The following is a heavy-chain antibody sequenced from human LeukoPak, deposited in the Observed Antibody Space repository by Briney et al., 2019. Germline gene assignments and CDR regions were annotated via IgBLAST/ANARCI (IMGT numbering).Heavy chain of an antibody. CDR3: ARITDYSNYYYYYGMDV. J-gene: IGHJ6*02. CDR1: GYSFTTYW. V-gene: IGHV5-51*01. Sequence: GESLKISCKASGYSFTTYWIGWVRQMPGKGLEWMGIIYPGDSDTRYSPSFQGQVTISADKSISTAYLQWSSLKASDTAMYYCARITDYSNYYYYYGMDVWGQGTTVTVSS. CDR2: IYPGDSDT. D-gene: IGHD4-11*01.